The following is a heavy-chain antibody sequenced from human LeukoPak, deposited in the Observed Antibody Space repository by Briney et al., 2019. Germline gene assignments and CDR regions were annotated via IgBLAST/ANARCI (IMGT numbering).Heavy chain of an antibody. J-gene: IGHJ4*02. Sequence: GGSLRLSCAASGFTFSSYAMSWVRQAPGKGLEWVSAISGSGGSTYYADSVKGRFTISRDNSKNTLYLQMNSLRAEDTAVYYCARAGGVVGSGTAGYFDYWGQGTLVTVSS. CDR1: GFTFSSYA. D-gene: IGHD3-10*01. CDR3: ARAGGVVGSGTAGYFDY. V-gene: IGHV3-23*01. CDR2: ISGSGGST.